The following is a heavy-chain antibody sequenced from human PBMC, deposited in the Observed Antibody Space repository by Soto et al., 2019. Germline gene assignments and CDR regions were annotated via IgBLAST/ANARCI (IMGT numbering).Heavy chain of an antibody. CDR1: GYPYTNSH. V-gene: IGHV1-2*02. D-gene: IGHD6-19*01. J-gene: IGHJ6*02. CDR3: ASDFRTRGWFRQAGNFAMDV. Sequence: QVQLVQSGAEVRKPGASVKVSCKASGYPYTNSHMHWVRQAPGQGLEWMGWIHPNTGGTNYAQKFQGRVTMTRDTSVSTVYMELNRLTSDDTAIYFCASDFRTRGWFRQAGNFAMDVWGQGTTVTVS. CDR2: IHPNTGGT.